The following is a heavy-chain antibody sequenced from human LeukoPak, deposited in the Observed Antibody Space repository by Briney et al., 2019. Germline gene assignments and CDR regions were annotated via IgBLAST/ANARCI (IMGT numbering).Heavy chain of an antibody. CDR1: GGSFSGYN. D-gene: IGHD3-10*01. CDR2: INHSGST. CDR3: ARDARGSWYFDL. V-gene: IGHV4-34*01. Sequence: PSETLSLTCAVYGGSFSGYNWSWIRQPPGKGLEWIGEINHSGSTNYNPSLKSRVTTSVDTSKNQFSLKLSSVTAADTAVYYCARDARGSWYFDLWGRGTLVTVSS. J-gene: IGHJ2*01.